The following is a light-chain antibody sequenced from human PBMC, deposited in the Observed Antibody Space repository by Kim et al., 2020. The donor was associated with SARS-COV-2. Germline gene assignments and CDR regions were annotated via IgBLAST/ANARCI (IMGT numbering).Light chain of an antibody. V-gene: IGLV2-11*01. CDR1: SSDVGHYDF. J-gene: IGLJ2*01. CDR2: DVT. Sequence: QSALTQPRSVSGSPGQSVTISCTGTSSDVGHYDFVSWYQQYPGKAPKLMILDVTKRPSGVPDRFSGSKSGNTASLTISGLQAEDDADYHCCSFAGSYTPVIFGGGTQLTVL. CDR3: CSFAGSYTPVI.